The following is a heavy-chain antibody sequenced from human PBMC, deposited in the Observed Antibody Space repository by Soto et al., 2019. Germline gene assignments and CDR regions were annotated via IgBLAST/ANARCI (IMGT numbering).Heavy chain of an antibody. D-gene: IGHD2-15*01. CDR1: GFTFSSYW. J-gene: IGHJ6*03. CDR2: INSDGSST. Sequence: EVQLVESGGGLVQPGGSLRLSCAASGFTFSSYWMHWVRQAPGKGLVWVSRINSDGSSTSYADSVKGRFTISRDNAKNTLYLQMNSLRAEDTAVYYCARVDGYCSGGSCYPARPYYCMDVWGKGTTVTVSS. V-gene: IGHV3-74*01. CDR3: ARVDGYCSGGSCYPARPYYCMDV.